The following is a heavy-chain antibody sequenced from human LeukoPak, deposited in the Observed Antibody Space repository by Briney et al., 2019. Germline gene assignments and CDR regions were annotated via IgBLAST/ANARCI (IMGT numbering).Heavy chain of an antibody. CDR3: AKCSMVRGVIKSLDY. Sequence: GGSLRLSCAASGFTFSSYGMSWVRQAPGKGLEWVSAISGSGGSTYYADSVKGRFTISRDNSKNTLYLQMNSLRAEDTAVYYCAKCSMVRGVIKSLDYWGQGTLVTVSS. CDR1: GFTFSSYG. J-gene: IGHJ4*02. CDR2: ISGSGGST. D-gene: IGHD3-10*01. V-gene: IGHV3-23*01.